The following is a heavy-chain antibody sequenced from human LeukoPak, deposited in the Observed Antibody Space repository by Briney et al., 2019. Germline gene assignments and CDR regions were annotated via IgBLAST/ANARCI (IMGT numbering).Heavy chain of an antibody. D-gene: IGHD1-14*01. CDR3: ARGSRYFPDY. J-gene: IGHJ4*02. Sequence: GGSERLSCAASGFTFSNYWMHWVRQAPGKGLVWVSRITSDGRTTTYADSVKGRFTISRDNAKNTLYLQMNSLRADDTAVYYCARGSRYFPDYWGQGTVHSLSS. CDR2: ITSDGRTT. V-gene: IGHV3-74*01. CDR1: GFTFSNYW.